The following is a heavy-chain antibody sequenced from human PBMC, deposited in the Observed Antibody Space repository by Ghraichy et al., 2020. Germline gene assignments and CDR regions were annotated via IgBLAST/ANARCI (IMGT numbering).Heavy chain of an antibody. CDR2: ISYDGSNK. V-gene: IGHV3-30-3*01. Sequence: GGSLRLSCAASGFTFSSYAMHWVRQAPGKGLEWVAVISYDGSNKYYADSVKGRFTISRDNSKNTLYLQMNSLRAEDTAVYYCARDQSSGSGSYFDLWGRGTLVTVSS. J-gene: IGHJ2*01. CDR3: ARDQSSGSGSYFDL. D-gene: IGHD3-10*01. CDR1: GFTFSSYA.